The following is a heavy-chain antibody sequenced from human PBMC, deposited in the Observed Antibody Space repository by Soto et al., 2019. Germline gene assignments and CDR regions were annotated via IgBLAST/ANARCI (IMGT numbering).Heavy chain of an antibody. Sequence: TLSLTCAVSGGSISSGGYSWSWIRQPPGKGLEWIGYIYHSGSTYYNPSLKSRVTISVDRSKNQFSLKLSSVTAADTAVYYCARAGTASDYYFDYWGQGTLVTVSS. CDR1: GGSISSGGYS. CDR2: IYHSGST. D-gene: IGHD2-21*02. J-gene: IGHJ4*02. CDR3: ARAGTASDYYFDY. V-gene: IGHV4-30-2*01.